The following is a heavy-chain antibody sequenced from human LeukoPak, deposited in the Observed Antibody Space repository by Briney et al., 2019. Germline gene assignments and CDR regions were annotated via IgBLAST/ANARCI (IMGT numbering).Heavy chain of an antibody. Sequence: ASVKASCKVSGYTLTELSMHWVRQAPGKGLEWMGGFDPEDGETIYAQKFRGRVTMTEDTSTDTAYMELSSLRSEDTAVYYCAADYYGSGSYRDYWGQGTLVTVSS. CDR3: AADYYGSGSYRDY. CDR2: FDPEDGET. V-gene: IGHV1-24*01. CDR1: GYTLTELS. D-gene: IGHD3-10*01. J-gene: IGHJ4*02.